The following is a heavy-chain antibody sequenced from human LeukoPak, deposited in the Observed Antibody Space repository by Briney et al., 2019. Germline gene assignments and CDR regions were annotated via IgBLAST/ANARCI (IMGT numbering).Heavy chain of an antibody. Sequence: GASVKVSCKASGYTFTSYDINWVRQATGQGLEWMGWMNPNSGNTGYAQKFQGRVTMTRNTSISTAYMELSRLRSDDTAVYYCARDHVVVVPAAMSRFYYYYMDVWGKGTTVTVSS. CDR2: MNPNSGNT. J-gene: IGHJ6*03. CDR1: GYTFTSYD. V-gene: IGHV1-8*01. CDR3: ARDHVVVVPAAMSRFYYYYMDV. D-gene: IGHD2-2*01.